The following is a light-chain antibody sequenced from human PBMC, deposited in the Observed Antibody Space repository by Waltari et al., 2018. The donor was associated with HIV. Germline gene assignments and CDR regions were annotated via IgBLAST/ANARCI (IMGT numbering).Light chain of an antibody. Sequence: SSELTQDPAVSVALGQTVRITCQGDSLRSYYASWYQQKPGQAPVLVIYNNNNRPSGIPDRFSGSSSGNTASLTIPGAQAEDEADYYCNSRDSSGKHHWVFGGGTKLTVL. CDR2: NNN. CDR1: SLRSYY. V-gene: IGLV3-19*01. J-gene: IGLJ3*02. CDR3: NSRDSSGKHHWV.